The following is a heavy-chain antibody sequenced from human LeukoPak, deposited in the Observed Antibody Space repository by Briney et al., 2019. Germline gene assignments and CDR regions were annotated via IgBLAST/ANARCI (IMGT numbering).Heavy chain of an antibody. J-gene: IGHJ4*02. CDR2: IWYDGSDQ. CDR3: ARWVVIAADIDY. V-gene: IGHV3-33*01. CDR1: GFTSRSYA. Sequence: GGSLRLSCAASGFTSRSYAMHWVRQAPGKGLEWVAVIWYDGSDQYYADSVKGRFIISRDNSKNTLYLQMNSLRAEDTAVYFCARWVVIAADIDYWGQGTLVTVSS. D-gene: IGHD2-21*01.